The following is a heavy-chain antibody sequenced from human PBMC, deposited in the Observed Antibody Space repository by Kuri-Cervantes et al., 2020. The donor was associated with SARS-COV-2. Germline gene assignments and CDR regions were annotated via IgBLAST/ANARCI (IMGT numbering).Heavy chain of an antibody. J-gene: IGHJ6*03. Sequence: GGSLRLSCAVSGFRFSDSAMHWVRQASGRGLEWIGRIRSKGNNYATVYAPSVKGRFTISRDDSKNQVYLQMNSLKTEDTAVYYCASAKVGADDYYYYYMDVWGKGTTVTVSS. V-gene: IGHV3-73*01. CDR3: ASAKVGADDYYYYYMDV. CDR1: GFRFSDSA. D-gene: IGHD4/OR15-4a*01. CDR2: IRSKGNNYAT.